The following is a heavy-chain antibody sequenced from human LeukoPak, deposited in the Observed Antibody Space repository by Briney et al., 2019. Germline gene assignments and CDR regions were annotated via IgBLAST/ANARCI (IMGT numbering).Heavy chain of an antibody. J-gene: IGHJ4*02. Sequence: PGGSLRLSCAASGFTFSSYSMNWVRQAPGKGLEWVSSISSSSSYIYYADSVKGRFTISRDNPHNPLHLQMNSLRAEDTAGYYCPRGNTMALDYWGQGTLVTVSS. V-gene: IGHV3-21*01. CDR2: ISSSSSYI. D-gene: IGHD3-10*01. CDR3: PRGNTMALDY. CDR1: GFTFSSYS.